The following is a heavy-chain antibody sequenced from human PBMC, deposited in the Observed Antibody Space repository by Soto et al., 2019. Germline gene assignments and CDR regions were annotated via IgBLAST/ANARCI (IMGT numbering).Heavy chain of an antibody. V-gene: IGHV4-4*02. Sequence: QVQLQESGPGLAKPSGTLSLTCAVSGGSISSTNWWSWVRQPPGTGLEWIGEVFHNGNTNYNSSLKSRLTMSVDESKNHFSLRLNSMTAADTAVYYCARGSIYTWFDPWGQGTLVTVSS. CDR1: GGSISSTNW. CDR3: ARGSIYTWFDP. J-gene: IGHJ5*02. CDR2: VFHNGNT.